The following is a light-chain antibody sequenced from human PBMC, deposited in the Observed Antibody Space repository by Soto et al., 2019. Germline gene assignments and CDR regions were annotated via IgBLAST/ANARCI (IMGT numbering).Light chain of an antibody. J-gene: IGKJ1*01. Sequence: EIVMTQSPATLSVSPGERATLSCRASQSVSSNLAWYQQKPGQAPRLLIYGASTRATGIPARFSGSGSGTEFTITISSLQSEDFAVYYYQQYNNWPLTFGQGTKVEIK. CDR2: GAS. CDR1: QSVSSN. CDR3: QQYNNWPLT. V-gene: IGKV3-15*01.